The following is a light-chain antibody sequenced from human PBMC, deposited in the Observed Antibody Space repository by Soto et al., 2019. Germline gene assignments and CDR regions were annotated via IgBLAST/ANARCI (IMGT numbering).Light chain of an antibody. V-gene: IGKV3-15*01. J-gene: IGKJ1*01. Sequence: EIVMTQSPATLSVSPGETATLSCRASQSVSTDLAWYQQKPGHSPRLLIYSASTRATGVPARFSGSGFGTEFSLIICSLQSEDFALYFCLQYTDWPRTFGPGTRVEIK. CDR3: LQYTDWPRT. CDR2: SAS. CDR1: QSVSTD.